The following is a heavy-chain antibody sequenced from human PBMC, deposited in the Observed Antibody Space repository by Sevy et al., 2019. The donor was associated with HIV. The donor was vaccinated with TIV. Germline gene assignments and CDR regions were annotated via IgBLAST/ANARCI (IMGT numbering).Heavy chain of an antibody. Sequence: GGSLRLSCAASGFTFSSYAMHWVRQAPGKGLEWVAVISYDGSNKYYADSVKGRFTISRDNSKNTLYLQMNSLGAEDTAVYSCARDENALVPAAPFDYWGLGTLVTVSS. CDR2: ISYDGSNK. V-gene: IGHV3-30-3*01. CDR3: ARDENALVPAAPFDY. CDR1: GFTFSSYA. J-gene: IGHJ4*02. D-gene: IGHD2-2*01.